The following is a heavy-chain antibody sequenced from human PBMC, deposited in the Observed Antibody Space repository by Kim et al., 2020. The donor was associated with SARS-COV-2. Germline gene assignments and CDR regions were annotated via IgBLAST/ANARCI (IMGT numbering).Heavy chain of an antibody. CDR2: IRSKANSYAT. V-gene: IGHV3-73*01. D-gene: IGHD6-19*01. J-gene: IGHJ3*02. CDR3: TRVNPIAGGWYDAFDI. CDR1: GFTLSGST. Sequence: GGSLRLSCAASGFTLSGSTVHWVRQTSGKGLEWVGRIRSKANSYATAYAASVKNRFTISRDDSKNTAYLQMNSLKTEDTAVYYCTRVNPIAGGWYDAFDIWGQGTMVTVSS.